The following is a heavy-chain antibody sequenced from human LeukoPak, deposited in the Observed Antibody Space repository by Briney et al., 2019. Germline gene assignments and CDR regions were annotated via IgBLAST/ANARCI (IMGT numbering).Heavy chain of an antibody. V-gene: IGHV3-21*01. CDR1: GFTFSHYT. Sequence: GGSLRLSCAASGFTFSHYTMNWIRQAPGKGLEWVASISGGSTYIFYSPSVGGRVYPGSRGGRRFTVSRDDAKNSLYLQMNSLRAEDTAVYYCARDPPDTMVRGVTDYWGQGTLVTVSS. CDR2: ISGGSTYI. D-gene: IGHD3-10*01. J-gene: IGHJ4*02. CDR3: ARDPPDTMVRGVTDY.